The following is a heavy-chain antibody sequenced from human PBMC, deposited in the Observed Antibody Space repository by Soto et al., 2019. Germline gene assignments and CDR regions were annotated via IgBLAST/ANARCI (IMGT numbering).Heavy chain of an antibody. CDR3: ARTYYYGSGSYSRRKSYYFDY. CDR2: NNHSGST. CDR1: GGSFSGYY. V-gene: IGHV4-34*01. Sequence: PSETLSLTCAVYGGSFSGYYWSWIRQPPGKGLEWIGENNHSGSTNYNPSLKSRVTISVDTSKNQFSLKLSSVTAADTAVYYCARTYYYGSGSYSRRKSYYFDYWGQGTLVTVS. J-gene: IGHJ4*02. D-gene: IGHD3-10*01.